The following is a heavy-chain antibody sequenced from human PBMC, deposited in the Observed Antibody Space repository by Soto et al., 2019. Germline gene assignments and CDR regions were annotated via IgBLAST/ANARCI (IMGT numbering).Heavy chain of an antibody. Sequence: EVQLVESGGGLVQPGGSLKLSCAASGFTFSDSTMHWVRQASGKGLEWVGRIRSKAQNYATAYAASVQGRFTISRDDSKNTAYLQMNSLKTEDTAVYYCFRARWNYYYYGMDIWGQGTTVTVSS. V-gene: IGHV3-73*02. CDR3: FRARWNYYYYGMDI. J-gene: IGHJ6*02. CDR1: GFTFSDST. CDR2: IRSKAQNYAT. D-gene: IGHD1-1*01.